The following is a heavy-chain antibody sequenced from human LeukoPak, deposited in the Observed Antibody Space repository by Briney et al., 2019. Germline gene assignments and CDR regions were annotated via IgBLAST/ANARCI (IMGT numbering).Heavy chain of an antibody. J-gene: IGHJ4*02. Sequence: SETLSHTCTVSGGSISTYYWTWIRQPPGKGLEWIGYVFYSGSTNYNPSLRSRITISIDTSKNQFSLRLSSVTAADTAVYYCARIHHDFWSGFEPIEYWGLGTLVTVSS. CDR2: VFYSGST. D-gene: IGHD3-3*01. CDR1: GGSISTYY. CDR3: ARIHHDFWSGFEPIEY. V-gene: IGHV4-59*01.